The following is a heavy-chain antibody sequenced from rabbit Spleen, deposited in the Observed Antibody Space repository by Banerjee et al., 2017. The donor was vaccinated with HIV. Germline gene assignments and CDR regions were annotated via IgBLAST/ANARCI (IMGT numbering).Heavy chain of an antibody. J-gene: IGHJ4*01. CDR3: AREVAAKFSL. CDR2: IYAGSTGST. D-gene: IGHD4-1*01. CDR1: GFSFSSGYD. V-gene: IGHV1S40*01. Sequence: QSLEESGGGLVKPGASPTLTCKASGFSFSSGYDMCWVRQAPGKGLEWIACIYAGSTGSTYYANWAKGRFTISKTSSTVTLQMTSLTAADTATYFCAREVAAKFSLWGPGTLVTVS.